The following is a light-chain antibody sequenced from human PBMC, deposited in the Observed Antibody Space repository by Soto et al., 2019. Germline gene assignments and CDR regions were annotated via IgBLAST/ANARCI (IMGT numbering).Light chain of an antibody. V-gene: IGKV3-20*01. CDR2: RAS. CDR1: QSFRGL. CDR3: QQFSSYPRT. Sequence: VVLTQSPVTLSLSPGERATLSCRASQSFRGLLAWYQQKPGQAPRLLIYRASSRATGISDRFSVGGSGTDFTLTISRLEPEDFEVYYCQQFSSYPRTFGGGTKVDIK. J-gene: IGKJ4*01.